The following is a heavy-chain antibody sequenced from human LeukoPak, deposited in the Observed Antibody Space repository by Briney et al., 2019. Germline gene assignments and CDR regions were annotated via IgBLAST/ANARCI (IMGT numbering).Heavy chain of an antibody. Sequence: PGGSLRLSCAASGFTFSGYWMHWVRQTPGKGLVWVSTISGTSDRTYYADSVKGRFTISRDKSKNTLYLQMNSLRAEDTAVVVALDSWGQGTLVTVSS. CDR3: LDS. V-gene: IGHV3-23*01. CDR1: GFTFSGYW. D-gene: IGHD3-22*01. J-gene: IGHJ4*02. CDR2: ISGTSDRT.